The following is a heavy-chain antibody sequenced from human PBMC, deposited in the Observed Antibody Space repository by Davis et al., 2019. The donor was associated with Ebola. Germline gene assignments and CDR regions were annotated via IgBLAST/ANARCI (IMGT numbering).Heavy chain of an antibody. CDR3: ATYGLWY. J-gene: IGHJ4*02. Sequence: ASSLVFCYASSYTFTSYAMHWLRQPPGQRPEWMGWINAGNGNTKYSQKFQGRVTITRDTSASTAYMELSSLRSEDTAVYYCATYGLWYWGQGTLVTVSS. CDR2: INAGNGNT. D-gene: IGHD2-21*01. V-gene: IGHV1-3*01. CDR1: SYTFTSYA.